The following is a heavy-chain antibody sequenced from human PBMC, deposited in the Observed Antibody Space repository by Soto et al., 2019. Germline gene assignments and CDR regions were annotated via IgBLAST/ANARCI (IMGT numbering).Heavy chain of an antibody. V-gene: IGHV4-4*02. CDR1: GGSISSSNW. CDR2: IHHSGST. CDR3: ARGRDYGDYPPRG. J-gene: IGHJ4*02. D-gene: IGHD4-17*01. Sequence: QVQLQESGPGLVKPSGTLSLTCAVSGGSISSSNWWSWVRQPPGKGVEWIGEIHHSGSTNSNPSLKSRVTISVDKSTNHFSLTLSSVTAADTAVYYCARGRDYGDYPPRGWGQGTLVTASS.